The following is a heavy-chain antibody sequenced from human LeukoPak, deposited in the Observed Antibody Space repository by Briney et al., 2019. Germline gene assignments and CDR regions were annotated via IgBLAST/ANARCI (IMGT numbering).Heavy chain of an antibody. D-gene: IGHD3-3*01. CDR2: IYYSGST. Sequence: PSETLSLTCTVSGGSISSYYWSWIRQPPGKGLEWIGCIYYSGSTNYNPSLKSRVTISVDTSKNQFSLKLSSVTAADTAVYYCARGPRAGDFWSGSLPNWFDPWGQGTLVTVSS. V-gene: IGHV4-59*01. CDR1: GGSISSYY. J-gene: IGHJ5*02. CDR3: ARGPRAGDFWSGSLPNWFDP.